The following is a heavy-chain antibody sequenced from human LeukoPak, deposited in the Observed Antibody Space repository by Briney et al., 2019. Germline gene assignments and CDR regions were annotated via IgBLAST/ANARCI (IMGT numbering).Heavy chain of an antibody. V-gene: IGHV3-30*18. CDR3: AKDRNQAGSLDY. Sequence: GGSLRLSCAASGFTFSSYGMHWVRQAPGKGLEGVAVISYDGSNKYYADSVKGRFTISRDNSKNTLYLQMNSLRAEDTAVYYCAKDRNQAGSLDYWGQGTLVTVSS. J-gene: IGHJ4*02. CDR2: ISYDGSNK. D-gene: IGHD1-26*01. CDR1: GFTFSSYG.